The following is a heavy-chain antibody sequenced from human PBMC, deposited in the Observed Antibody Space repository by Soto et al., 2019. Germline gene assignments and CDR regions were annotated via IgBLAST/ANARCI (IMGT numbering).Heavy chain of an antibody. J-gene: IGHJ4*02. Sequence: QVQLVQSGAEVKKPVSSLKVSCKVFGETLNSNPIGWVRQAPGQGLEWVGGIVPLSDRTNYAQELQGRVTVTADGSTSTVYMELSNLKSDDTAVYYCARKSGRDCHSGGGCFSLDVWGQGSLITVSS. D-gene: IGHD2-15*01. CDR1: GETLNSNP. CDR3: ARKSGRDCHSGGGCFSLDV. CDR2: IVPLSDRT. V-gene: IGHV1-69*01.